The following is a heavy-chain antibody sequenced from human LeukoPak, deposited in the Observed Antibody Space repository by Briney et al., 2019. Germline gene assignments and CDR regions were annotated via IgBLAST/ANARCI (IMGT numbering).Heavy chain of an antibody. CDR1: GFTFSLYT. Sequence: GGSLRLSCAASGFTFSLYTMHWVRQAPGKGLEWVSSICSGSSYIYYADSVKGRFTISRDNAKNSLYLQMNSLRDEDTAVYYCARVDDAFDIWGQGTMVTVSS. V-gene: IGHV3-21*01. J-gene: IGHJ3*02. CDR3: ARVDDAFDI. CDR2: ICSGSSYI.